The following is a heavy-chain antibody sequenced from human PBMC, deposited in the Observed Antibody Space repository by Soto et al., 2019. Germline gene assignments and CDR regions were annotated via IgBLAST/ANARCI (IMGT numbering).Heavy chain of an antibody. CDR3: ERGATAMAYYFDY. V-gene: IGHV1-2*04. CDR2: INPNRGGT. CDR1: GYTFTGYY. Sequence: ASVKVSCKASGYTFTGYYMHWVRQAPGQGLEWMGWINPNRGGTNYAQKFQGWGTMTRDTSITPAYMELSRLRPDDTAGYYCERGATAMAYYFDYWGQGTLVTVSS. D-gene: IGHD5-18*01. J-gene: IGHJ4*02.